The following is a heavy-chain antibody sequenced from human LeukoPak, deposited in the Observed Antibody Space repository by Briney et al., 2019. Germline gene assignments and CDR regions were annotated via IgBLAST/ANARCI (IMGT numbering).Heavy chain of an antibody. Sequence: GGSLRLSCAASGFTFSDFWMSWVRQAPGQGLEWVANIKEDGSEKYYVDSVKGRFTISRDNAKNTLYLQMNSLSAEDTAVYYCAREYYYDSSGYGPFGYGGQGTLVTVSS. CDR2: IKEDGSEK. D-gene: IGHD3-22*01. CDR1: GFTFSDFW. CDR3: AREYYYDSSGYGPFGY. J-gene: IGHJ4*02. V-gene: IGHV3-7*01.